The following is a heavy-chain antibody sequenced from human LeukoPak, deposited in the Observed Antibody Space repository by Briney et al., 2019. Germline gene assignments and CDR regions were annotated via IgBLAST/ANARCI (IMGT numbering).Heavy chain of an antibody. V-gene: IGHV4-39*01. J-gene: IGHJ4*02. Sequence: PSETLSLTCPVSGGXISSSHYFWGWIRQPPESGLVWIGSIYHNKDNRYNPSLKSRLTVAVDTSKNQFFLRLSSVAPADTAVYYCASTQFRGSDGGDYWGRGTLVTVSS. D-gene: IGHD3-10*01. CDR3: ASTQFRGSDGGDY. CDR1: GGXISSSHYF. CDR2: IYHNKDN.